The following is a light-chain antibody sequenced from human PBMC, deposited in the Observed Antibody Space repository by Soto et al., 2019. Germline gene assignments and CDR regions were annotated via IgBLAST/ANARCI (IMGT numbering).Light chain of an antibody. J-gene: IGLJ3*02. CDR3: SSYTARSTLV. V-gene: IGLV2-14*01. Sequence: QSALTQPASVSGSPGQSITISCTGTIRDVGAYNLVSWYQQHPGKAPKLIIYEVRNRPSGISNRFSGSRSGNTASLTISGLQAEDEGDYYCSSYTARSTLVFGGGTKLTVL. CDR2: EVR. CDR1: IRDVGAYNL.